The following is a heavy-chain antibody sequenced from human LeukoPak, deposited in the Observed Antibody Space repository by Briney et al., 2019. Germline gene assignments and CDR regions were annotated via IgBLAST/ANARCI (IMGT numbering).Heavy chain of an antibody. D-gene: IGHD2-2*01. CDR3: ARDQYCSSTSCYRGYYYYGMDV. V-gene: IGHV3-48*03. J-gene: IGHJ6*02. CDR1: GFTFSSYE. CDR2: ISSSGSTI. Sequence: PGGSLRLSCAASGFTFSSYEMNWVRQAPGKGLEWVSYISSSGSTIYYADSVKGRFTISRDNAKNSLYLQMNSLRAEDTAVYYCARDQYCSSTSCYRGYYYYGMDVWGQGTTVTVSS.